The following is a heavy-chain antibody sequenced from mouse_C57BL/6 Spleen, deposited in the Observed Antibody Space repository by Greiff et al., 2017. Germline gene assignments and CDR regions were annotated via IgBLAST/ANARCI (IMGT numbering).Heavy chain of an antibody. Sequence: VKLMESGAELVRPGASVTLSCKASGYTFTDYEMHWVKQTPVHGLEWIGAIDPETGGTAYNQKFKGKAILTADKSSSTAYMELRSLTSEDSAVYYCTPYAMDYWGQGTSVTVSS. CDR1: GYTFTDYE. CDR2: IDPETGGT. V-gene: IGHV1-15*01. J-gene: IGHJ4*01. CDR3: TPYAMDY.